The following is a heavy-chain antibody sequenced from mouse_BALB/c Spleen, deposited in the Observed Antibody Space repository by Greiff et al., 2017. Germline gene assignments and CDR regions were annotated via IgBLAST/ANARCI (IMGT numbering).Heavy chain of an antibody. D-gene: IGHD1-1*01. V-gene: IGHV5-6-4*01. CDR1: GFTFSSYT. CDR2: ISSGGSYT. Sequence: EVKLVESGGGLVKPGGSLKLSCAASGFTFSSYTMSWVRQTPEKRLEWVATISSGGSYTYYPDSVKGRFTISRDNAKNTLYLQMSSLKSEDTAMYYCTRRYYYGSTNWYFDVWGAGTTVTVSS. CDR3: TRRYYYGSTNWYFDV. J-gene: IGHJ1*01.